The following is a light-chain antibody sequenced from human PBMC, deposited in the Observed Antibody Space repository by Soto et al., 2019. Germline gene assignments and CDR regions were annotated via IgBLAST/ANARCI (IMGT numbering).Light chain of an antibody. CDR1: RDISRY. CDR2: DAS. CDR3: QQSDNFPLT. J-gene: IGKJ4*01. V-gene: IGKV1-33*01. Sequence: DTQMTQSPYSLSASVGDRVTITCQASRDISRYLNWYQQKPGKAPNLLIYDASNLETGVPSRFSGSGSGTHYTFTISRLQPEDIGTYYCQQSDNFPLTFGGGTKVEI.